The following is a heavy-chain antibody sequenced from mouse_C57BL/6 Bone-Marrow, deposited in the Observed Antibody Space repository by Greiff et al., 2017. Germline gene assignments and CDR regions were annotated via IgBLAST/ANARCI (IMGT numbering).Heavy chain of an antibody. CDR2: ISYDGSN. D-gene: IGHD4-1*01. J-gene: IGHJ2*01. CDR3: ARGGVLGQEFDY. CDR1: GYSITSGYY. V-gene: IGHV3-6*01. Sequence: EVQLQQSGPGLVKPSQSLSLTCSVTGYSITSGYYWNWIRQLPGNKLEWMGYISYDGSNNYNQSLKNRISITRDTSKNQFFLKLNPVTTEDTATYYCARGGVLGQEFDYWGQGTTLTVSS.